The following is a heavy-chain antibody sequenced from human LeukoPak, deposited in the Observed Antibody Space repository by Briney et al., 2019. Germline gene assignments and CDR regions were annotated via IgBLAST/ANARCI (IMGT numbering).Heavy chain of an antibody. V-gene: IGHV4-39*07. CDR3: ARGRRYVGQWLVQTYYFDY. CDR2: IYYSGST. Sequence: SETLSLTCTVSGGSISSSSYYWGWIRQPPGKGLEWIGSIYYSGSTYYNPSLKSRVTISVDTSKNQFSLKLSSVTAADTAVYYCARGRRYVGQWLVQTYYFDYWGQGTLVTVSS. D-gene: IGHD6-19*01. CDR1: GGSISSSSYY. J-gene: IGHJ4*02.